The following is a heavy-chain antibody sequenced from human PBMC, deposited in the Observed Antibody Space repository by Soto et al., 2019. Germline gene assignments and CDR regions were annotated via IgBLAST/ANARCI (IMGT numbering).Heavy chain of an antibody. V-gene: IGHV3-66*01. CDR3: ARSGSWYSFFDY. J-gene: IGHJ4*02. CDR2: IYSGGST. D-gene: IGHD2-15*01. Sequence: EVQLVESGGGLVQPGGSLRLSCAASGFSVSSNYMSWVRQAPGKGLEWVSVIYSGGSTYYADSVKGRFTISRDNSKNTLYLQMNSLRAENTAVYYCARSGSWYSFFDYWGQGTLVTVSS. CDR1: GFSVSSNY.